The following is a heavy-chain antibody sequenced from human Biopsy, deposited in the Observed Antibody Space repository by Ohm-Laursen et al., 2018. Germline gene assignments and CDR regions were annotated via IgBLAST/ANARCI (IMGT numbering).Heavy chain of an antibody. J-gene: IGHJ6*02. Sequence: ASVKVSCKAPGGTFSNYGANWVRQAPGHGLEWMGWINPNSGNANYAQSFQGRLTVTRDTSISTAYMELTSLTFDDTAIYYCARVPAYPSIDGYYGLDLWGQGTTVIVSS. D-gene: IGHD3-9*01. V-gene: IGHV1-2*02. CDR2: INPNSGNA. CDR3: ARVPAYPSIDGYYGLDL. CDR1: GGTFSNYG.